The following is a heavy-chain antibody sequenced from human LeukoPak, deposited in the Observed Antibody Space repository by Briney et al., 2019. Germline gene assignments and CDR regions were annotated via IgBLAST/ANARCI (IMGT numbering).Heavy chain of an antibody. CDR3: ASTFCSGGSCYNGAFDI. CDR1: GGTFTNYA. J-gene: IGHJ3*02. Sequence: ASVKVSCKASGGTFTNYAISWVRQAPGQGLEWMGGIVPLFGTAKYGQKFQGTVSITADESTSTAYMELSSLRSDDTAVYYCASTFCSGGSCYNGAFDIWGQGTMVTVSS. CDR2: IVPLFGTA. V-gene: IGHV1-69*01. D-gene: IGHD2-15*01.